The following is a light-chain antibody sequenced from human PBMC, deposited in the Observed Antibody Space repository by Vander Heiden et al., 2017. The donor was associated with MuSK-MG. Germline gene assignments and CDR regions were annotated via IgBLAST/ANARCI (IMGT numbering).Light chain of an antibody. CDR1: SSYVGGYNY. Sequence: QAALTQPASVSGSPGTAITISCTGTSSYVGGYNYVYLYQQHQGKAPKLMMYDFSNRPSGVSNRSSGSKSGNTASLTSSGLQAEDEAYYYCSSYTSSSTLVFGGGTKLTVL. CDR3: SSYTSSSTLV. CDR2: DFS. J-gene: IGLJ2*01. V-gene: IGLV2-14*01.